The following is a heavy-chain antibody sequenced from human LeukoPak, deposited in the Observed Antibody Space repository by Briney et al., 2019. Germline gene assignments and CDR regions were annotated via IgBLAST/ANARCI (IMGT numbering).Heavy chain of an antibody. D-gene: IGHD5-12*01. Sequence: ASVKVSSKASGYTFTSYGISWVRQAPGQGLEWMGWISAYNGNTNYAQKLQGRVTMTTDTSTSTAYMELRSLRSDDTAVYYCARETGYSGYDYYFDYWGQGTLVTVSS. CDR3: ARETGYSGYDYYFDY. CDR1: GYTFTSYG. V-gene: IGHV1-18*01. J-gene: IGHJ4*02. CDR2: ISAYNGNT.